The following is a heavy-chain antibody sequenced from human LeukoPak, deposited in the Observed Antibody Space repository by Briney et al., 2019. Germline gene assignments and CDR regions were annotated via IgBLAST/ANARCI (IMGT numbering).Heavy chain of an antibody. CDR1: GFTFTSFG. J-gene: IGHJ6*03. Sequence: GGSLRLPCAASGFTFTSFGMSWVRQAPGKGLEWVSTISGSGGSTYYADSVKGRFTISRDNSKNTLYLQMNTLRAEDTAVYYCAKASRFGYSYGPREYFYYMDVWGKGTTVTISS. CDR2: ISGSGGST. V-gene: IGHV3-23*01. D-gene: IGHD5-18*01. CDR3: AKASRFGYSYGPREYFYYMDV.